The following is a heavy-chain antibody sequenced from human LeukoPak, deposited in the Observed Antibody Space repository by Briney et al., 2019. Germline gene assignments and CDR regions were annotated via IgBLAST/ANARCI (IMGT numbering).Heavy chain of an antibody. CDR1: GGSINSDSYY. J-gene: IGHJ5*01. CDR3: ARGGRGKTYGYPDS. CDR2: IDNTGST. D-gene: IGHD5-18*01. Sequence: SETLSLTCTVSGGSINSDSYYWNWIRQSPGKGLEWVGSIDNTGSTYYTPSLKSRATISADTSKNQFSLKLRSVTAADTAVDYCARGGRGKTYGYPDSWGQGNLVTVSS. V-gene: IGHV4-39*07.